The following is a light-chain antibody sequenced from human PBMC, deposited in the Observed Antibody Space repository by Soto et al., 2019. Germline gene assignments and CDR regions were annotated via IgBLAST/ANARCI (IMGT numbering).Light chain of an antibody. CDR3: AAWDDNVGGL. CDR2: GNS. Sequence: QPVLTQPPSVSGAPGQRVTISCTGSSSNIGAGYDVHWYQQLPGTAPKLLIYGNSNRPSGVPDRFSGSKSGTSASLAITGLQAEDEADYYCAAWDDNVGGLFGGGTKLTVL. V-gene: IGLV1-40*01. J-gene: IGLJ3*02. CDR1: SSNIGAGYD.